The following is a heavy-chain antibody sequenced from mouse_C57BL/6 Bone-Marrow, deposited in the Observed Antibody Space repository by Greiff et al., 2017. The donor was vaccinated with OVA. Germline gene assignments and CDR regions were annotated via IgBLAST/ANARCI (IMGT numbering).Heavy chain of an antibody. CDR2: IDPENGDT. V-gene: IGHV14-4*01. D-gene: IGHD2-1*01. CDR3: TAYGNFDY. J-gene: IGHJ2*01. CDR1: GFNIKDDY. Sequence: VQLKESGAELVRPGASVKLSCTASGFNIKDDYMHWVKQRPEQGLEWIGWIDPENGDTEYASKFQGKATITADTASNTAYLQLSSLTSEDTAADYCTAYGNFDYWGQGTTLTVSS.